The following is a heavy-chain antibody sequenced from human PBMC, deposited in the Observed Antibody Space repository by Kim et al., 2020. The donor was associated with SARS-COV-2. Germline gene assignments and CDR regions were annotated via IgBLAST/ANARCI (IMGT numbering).Heavy chain of an antibody. CDR3: ARGAAGTLDY. CDR2: YN. J-gene: IGHJ4*02. Sequence: YNDYAVSVKSRITINPDTSKNQFSLQLNSVTPEDTAVYYCARGAAGTLDYWGQGTLVTVSS. V-gene: IGHV6-1*01. D-gene: IGHD6-13*01.